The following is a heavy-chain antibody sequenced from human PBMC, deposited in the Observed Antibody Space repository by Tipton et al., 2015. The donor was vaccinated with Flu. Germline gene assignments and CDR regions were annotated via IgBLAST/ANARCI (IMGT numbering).Heavy chain of an antibody. CDR2: IYTSGST. Sequence: TLSLTCTVSGGPLSSFYWSWIRQPAGKGLEWIGRIYTSGSTKYNPSLKSRLSMSVDTSKSQFSLKLTSVTAADTAVYYCAREWGDAFDIWGQGTMVTVSS. CDR3: AREWGDAFDI. D-gene: IGHD3-16*01. V-gene: IGHV4-4*07. CDR1: GGPLSSFY. J-gene: IGHJ3*02.